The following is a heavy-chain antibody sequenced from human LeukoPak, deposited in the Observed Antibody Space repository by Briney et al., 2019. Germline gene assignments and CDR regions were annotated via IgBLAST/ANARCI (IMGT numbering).Heavy chain of an antibody. V-gene: IGHV3-48*03. CDR1: GFTFSNYE. Sequence: PGGSLRLSCAASGFTFSNYELNRVRQAPGKGLEWVSYISHSGRTIYSADSVKGRFTISRDNAKNSLYLQMNSLRDTAVYYCARGVGSSWPGWFDPWGQGTLVTVSS. CDR3: ARGVGSSWPGWFDP. CDR2: ISHSGRTI. D-gene: IGHD6-13*01. J-gene: IGHJ5*02.